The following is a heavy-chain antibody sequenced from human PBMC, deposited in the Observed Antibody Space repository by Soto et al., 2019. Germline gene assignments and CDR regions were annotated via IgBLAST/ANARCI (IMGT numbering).Heavy chain of an antibody. Sequence: SEALAVTCSVYGGSFSGYYWSWIRQPPGKGLEWIGEINHSGSTNYNPSLKSRVTISVDTSKNQFSLKLSSVTAADTAVYYCARGRGKRVPAAIYYYYGMDVWGQGTTVTVSS. J-gene: IGHJ6*02. D-gene: IGHD2-2*02. CDR1: GGSFSGYY. CDR2: INHSGST. CDR3: ARGRGKRVPAAIYYYYGMDV. V-gene: IGHV4-34*01.